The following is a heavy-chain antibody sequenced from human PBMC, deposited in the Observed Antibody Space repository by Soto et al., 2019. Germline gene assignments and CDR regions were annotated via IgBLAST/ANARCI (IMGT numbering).Heavy chain of an antibody. J-gene: IGHJ4*02. D-gene: IGHD3-3*01. CDR3: AKVPDPYDFWIEFGY. CDR1: GFTFSSYA. V-gene: IGHV3-23*01. Sequence: EVQLLESGGGLVQPGGSLRLSCAASGFTFSSYAMSWVRQAPGKGLEWVSAISGSGGSTYYADSVKGRFTISRDNSKHTLYLQMNSLRAEDTAVYYCAKVPDPYDFWIEFGYWGQGTLVTVSS. CDR2: ISGSGGST.